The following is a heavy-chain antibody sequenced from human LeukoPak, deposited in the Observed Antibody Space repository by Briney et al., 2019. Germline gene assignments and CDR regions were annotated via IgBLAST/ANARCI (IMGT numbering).Heavy chain of an antibody. CDR1: GGSISSYY. CDR2: IYTSGST. Sequence: SGTLSLTCTVSGGSISSYYLSWIRQPPGKGLEWVGYIYTSGSTNYNPSRKSRVTISVDTSKNQFSLKLSAVTAADTAVYYCASFPRGDYWGQGTLVTVSS. V-gene: IGHV4-4*09. CDR3: ASFPRGDY. J-gene: IGHJ4*02.